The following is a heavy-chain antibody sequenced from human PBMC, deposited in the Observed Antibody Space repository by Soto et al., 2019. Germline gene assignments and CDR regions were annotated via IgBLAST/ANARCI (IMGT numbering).Heavy chain of an antibody. V-gene: IGHV3-30-3*01. CDR1: GSPFD. J-gene: IGHJ3*01. CDR2: IVPDGRNQ. CDR3: ARGPTHGAFDL. Sequence: QVQLVEFGGGVVQPGRSLRLSCVASGSPFDVHWVRQAPGKGPEWVAHIVPDGRNQYWADSVKGRFTGSRDNAKNTVYLQVNSLRTEDTAVYYCARGPTHGAFDLWGQGTMVTVSS.